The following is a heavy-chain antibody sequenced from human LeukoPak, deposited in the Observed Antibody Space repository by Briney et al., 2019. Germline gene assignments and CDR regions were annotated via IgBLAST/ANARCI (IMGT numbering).Heavy chain of an antibody. CDR3: AKDTAAAGLNWFDP. CDR1: GFTFDDYA. CDR2: ISWNSGSI. J-gene: IGHJ5*02. Sequence: GRSLRLSCAASGFTFDDYAMHWVRHAPGKGLEWVSGISWNSGSIGYADSVKGRFTISRDNAKNSLYLQMNSLRAEDTALYYCAKDTAAAGLNWFDPWGQGTLVTVSS. D-gene: IGHD6-13*01. V-gene: IGHV3-9*01.